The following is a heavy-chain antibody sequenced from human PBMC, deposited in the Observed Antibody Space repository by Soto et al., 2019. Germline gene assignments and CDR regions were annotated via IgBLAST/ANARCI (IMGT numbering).Heavy chain of an antibody. CDR3: ARDGITMVRGVITTGRYYYYGMDV. J-gene: IGHJ6*02. D-gene: IGHD3-10*01. CDR1: GGSFSGYY. V-gene: IGHV4-34*01. Sequence: PSETLSLTCAVYGGSFSGYYWSWIRQPPGKGLEWIGEINHSGSTNYNPSLKSRVTISVDTSKNQFSLKLSSVTAADTAVYYCARDGITMVRGVITTGRYYYYGMDVWGQGTTVTVSS. CDR2: INHSGST.